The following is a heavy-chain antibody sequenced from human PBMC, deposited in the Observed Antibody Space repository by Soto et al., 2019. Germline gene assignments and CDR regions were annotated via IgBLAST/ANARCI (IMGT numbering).Heavy chain of an antibody. D-gene: IGHD3-10*01. J-gene: IGHJ4*02. CDR1: GFTFSSYE. V-gene: IGHV3-48*03. CDR2: ISSSGSTI. CDR3: AREDVLLWFGELDY. Sequence: GSLRLSCAASGFTFSSYEMNWVRQAPGKGLEWVSYISSSGSTIYYADSVKGRFTISRDNAKNSLYLQMNSLRAEDTAVYYCAREDVLLWFGELDYWGQGTLVTVSS.